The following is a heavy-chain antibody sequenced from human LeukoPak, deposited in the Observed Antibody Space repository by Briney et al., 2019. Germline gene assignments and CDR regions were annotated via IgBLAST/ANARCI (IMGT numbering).Heavy chain of an antibody. CDR3: ARDSGTTGEVKFDP. Sequence: SETLSLTCTVSGGSITIYYWSWIRQPAGKGLEWIGRIYTSGTITYNPSLKSRVTMSVDTSKNQFSLKLSSVTAADTAVYYCARDSGTTGEVKFDPWGQGTLVTVSS. V-gene: IGHV4-4*07. CDR2: IYTSGTI. CDR1: GGSITIYY. D-gene: IGHD3-10*01. J-gene: IGHJ5*02.